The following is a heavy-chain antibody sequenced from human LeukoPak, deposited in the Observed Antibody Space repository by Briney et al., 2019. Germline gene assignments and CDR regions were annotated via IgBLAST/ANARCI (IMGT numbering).Heavy chain of an antibody. V-gene: IGHV3-7*01. CDR3: ARARYLNS. D-gene: IGHD2-15*01. Sequence: GGSPRLSCVGSGFTLSDNWMTWVRLAPGWGLEWVANIKHDGSEKNYVDSVKGRFTISRDNAKNSVYLQMDRLRAEDTAVYYCARARYLNSWGQGTLVTVSS. J-gene: IGHJ4*02. CDR2: IKHDGSEK. CDR1: GFTLSDNW.